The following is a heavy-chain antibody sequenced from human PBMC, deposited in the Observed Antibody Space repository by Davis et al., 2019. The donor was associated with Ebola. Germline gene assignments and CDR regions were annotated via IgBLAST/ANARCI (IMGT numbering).Heavy chain of an antibody. CDR2: ISAYNGNT. V-gene: IGHV1-18*01. Sequence: ASVKVSCKAAGYTFSSYAITWVRQAPGQGLEWMGWISAYNGNTNYAEKLQGRVTMTTDTSTSTAYMELRSLRSDDTAVYYCARDIAVAPLSYWGQGTLVTVSS. J-gene: IGHJ4*02. CDR1: GYTFSSYA. CDR3: ARDIAVAPLSY. D-gene: IGHD6-19*01.